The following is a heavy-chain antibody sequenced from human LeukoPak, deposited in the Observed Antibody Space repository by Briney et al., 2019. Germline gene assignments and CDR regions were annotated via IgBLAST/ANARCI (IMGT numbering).Heavy chain of an antibody. Sequence: SETLSLTCAVYGGSFSGYYWGWVRQPPGKGLEWIGYIYYSGSTNYNPSLKSRVTISVDTSKNQFSLKLSSVTAADTAVYYCARQMLPDAFDIWGQGTMVTVSS. CDR3: ARQMLPDAFDI. J-gene: IGHJ3*02. CDR1: GGSFSGYY. D-gene: IGHD2-8*01. V-gene: IGHV4-59*08. CDR2: IYYSGST.